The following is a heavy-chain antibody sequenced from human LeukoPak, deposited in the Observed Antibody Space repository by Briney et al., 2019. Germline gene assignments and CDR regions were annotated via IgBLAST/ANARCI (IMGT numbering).Heavy chain of an antibody. Sequence: GGSLRLSCEASGFTFSSYWMSWVRQAPGKGLEWVSTINWNGGSTGYADSVKGRFTISRDNAKNSLYLQMNSLRAEDTALYYCARGSSSSWYTIDYWGQGTLVTVSS. D-gene: IGHD6-13*01. CDR1: GFTFSSYW. CDR3: ARGSSSSWYTIDY. J-gene: IGHJ4*02. CDR2: INWNGGST. V-gene: IGHV3-20*04.